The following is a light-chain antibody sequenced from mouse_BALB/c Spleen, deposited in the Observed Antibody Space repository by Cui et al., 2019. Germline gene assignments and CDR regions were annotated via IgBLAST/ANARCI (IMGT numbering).Light chain of an antibody. J-gene: IGKJ4*01. CDR1: QSLLNSGNQKNY. V-gene: IGKV8-28*01. CDR3: QNDHGYPFT. CDR2: GAS. Sequence: DIVMTQSSSTLSASAGEKATMSCKSSQSLLNSGNQKNYLAWYQQKPGQPPKLLIYGASTREAGVPDRFTGSGSGTDFTLTISSVQAEDLAVYYCQNDHGYPFTFGSGTKLEIK.